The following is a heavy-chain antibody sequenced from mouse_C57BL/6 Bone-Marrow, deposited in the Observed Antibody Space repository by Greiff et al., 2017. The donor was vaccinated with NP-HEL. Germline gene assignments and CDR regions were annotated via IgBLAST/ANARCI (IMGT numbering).Heavy chain of an antibody. V-gene: IGHV4-1*01. J-gene: IGHJ4*01. D-gene: IGHD1-1*01. Sequence: VQLKESGGGLVQPGGSLKLSCAASGIDFSRYWMSWVRRAPGKGLEWIGEINPDSSTINYAPSLKDKFIISRDNAKNTLYLQMSKVRSEDTALYYCARNYYGSSYAMDYWGQGTSVTVSS. CDR1: GIDFSRYW. CDR3: ARNYYGSSYAMDY. CDR2: INPDSSTI.